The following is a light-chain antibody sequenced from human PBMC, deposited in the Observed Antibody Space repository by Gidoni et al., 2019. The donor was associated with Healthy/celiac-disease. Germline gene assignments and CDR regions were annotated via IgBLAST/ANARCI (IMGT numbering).Light chain of an antibody. V-gene: IGKV3-20*01. J-gene: IGKJ1*01. CDR1: QSGSSSY. CDR3: QQYGSSPRT. Sequence: EIVLTQSPGTLSLSPGERATLSCRASQSGSSSYLAWYQQKPGQAPRLLIYGASSMATGIPDRFSGSGSGTDFTLTISRLEPEDFAVYYCQQYGSSPRTFGQGTKVEIK. CDR2: GAS.